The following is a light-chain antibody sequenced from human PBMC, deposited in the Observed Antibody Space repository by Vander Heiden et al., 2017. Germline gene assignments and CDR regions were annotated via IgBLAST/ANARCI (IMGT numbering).Light chain of an antibody. CDR3: SSYTSSSTLV. CDR1: SSDVGGYDY. V-gene: IGLV2-14*03. J-gene: IGLJ1*01. Sequence: QSALTQPASVSGSPGPSITIHCTGTSSDVGGYDYVSWFQHHPGKAPKLMIYDVTNRPSGVSNRFSGSKSGNTASLTISGLQAEDEGDYYCSSYTSSSTLVFGTGTRVTVL. CDR2: DVT.